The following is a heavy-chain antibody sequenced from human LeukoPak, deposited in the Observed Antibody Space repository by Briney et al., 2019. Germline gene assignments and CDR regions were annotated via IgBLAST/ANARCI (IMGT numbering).Heavy chain of an antibody. J-gene: IGHJ2*01. D-gene: IGHD4-23*01. V-gene: IGHV3-7*01. CDR1: GFTFSNSW. CDR3: ARIGGVWYFDL. CDR2: IKEDESEK. Sequence: GGSLRLSCTASGFTFSNSWMGWVRQAPGKGLEWVANIKEDESEKYLADSVKGRFTFSTDNAENSLYLHMNSLRAEDTAVYYCARIGGVWYFDLWGRGTLVTVSS.